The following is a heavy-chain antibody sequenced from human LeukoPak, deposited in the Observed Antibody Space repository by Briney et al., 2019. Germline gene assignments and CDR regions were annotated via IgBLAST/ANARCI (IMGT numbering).Heavy chain of an antibody. CDR3: ARDSLYYYGSGSYYNDFDP. J-gene: IGHJ5*02. CDR1: GYTFTSYG. V-gene: IGHV1-18*01. CDR2: ISAYNGNT. Sequence: ASVKVPCKASGYTFTSYGISWVRQAPGQGLEGMGWISAYNGNTNYAQKLQGRVTMTTDTSTSTAYMELRSLRSDDTAVYYCARDSLYYYGSGSYYNDFDPWGQGTLVTVSS. D-gene: IGHD3-10*01.